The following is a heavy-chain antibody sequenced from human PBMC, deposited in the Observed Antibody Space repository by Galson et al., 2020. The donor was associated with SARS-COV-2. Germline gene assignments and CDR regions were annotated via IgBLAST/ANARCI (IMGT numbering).Heavy chain of an antibody. V-gene: IGHV1-18*04. Sequence: ASVKVSCKASGYTFTSYGISWVRQAPGQGLEWMGWISAYNGNTNYAQKLQDRVTMTTDTSTSTAYMELRSLRSDDTAVYYCARADDSSGYYYDYYYYYGMDVWGQGTTVTVSS. CDR3: ARADDSSGYYYDYYYYYGMDV. D-gene: IGHD3-22*01. CDR1: GYTFTSYG. J-gene: IGHJ6*02. CDR2: ISAYNGNT.